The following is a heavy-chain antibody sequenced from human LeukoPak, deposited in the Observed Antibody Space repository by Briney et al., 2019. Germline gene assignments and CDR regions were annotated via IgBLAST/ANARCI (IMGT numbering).Heavy chain of an antibody. CDR2: IIPILGIA. D-gene: IGHD1-20*01. CDR3: ARDLGGITGSGGMDV. V-gene: IGHV1-69*04. J-gene: IGHJ6*02. Sequence: SVKVSCKASGGTFSSYAISWVRQAPGPGLEWMGRIIPILGIANYAQKFQGRVTITADKSTSTAYMELSSLRSEDTAVYYCARDLGGITGSGGMDVWGQGTTVTVSS. CDR1: GGTFSSYA.